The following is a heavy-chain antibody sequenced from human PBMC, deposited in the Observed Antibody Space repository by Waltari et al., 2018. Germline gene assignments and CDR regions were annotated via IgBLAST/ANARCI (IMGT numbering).Heavy chain of an antibody. CDR3: ARRGRGEEGRWFDP. CDR2: IYPGDSDT. V-gene: IGHV5-51*01. D-gene: IGHD2-15*01. CDR1: GYTFTSQL. J-gene: IGHJ5*02. Sequence: EVQLVQSGAEVKKPGELLKISCHGPGYTFTSQLTPWGPTRPGKGLEWMGIIYPGDSDTRYSPSFQGQVTISADKSISTAYLQWSSLKASDTAIYYCARRGRGEEGRWFDPWGQGTLVTVSS.